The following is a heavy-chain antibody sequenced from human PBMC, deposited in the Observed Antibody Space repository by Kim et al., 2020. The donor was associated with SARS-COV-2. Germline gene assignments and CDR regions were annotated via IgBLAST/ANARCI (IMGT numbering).Heavy chain of an antibody. J-gene: IGHJ5*02. CDR1: GGSISSYY. CDR3: ARLAPKSSSNWFDP. CDR2: IYYSGST. D-gene: IGHD6-6*01. Sequence: SETLSLTCTVSGGSISSYYWSWIRQPPGKGLEWIGYIYYSGSTNYNPSLKSRVTISVDTSKNQFSLKLSSVTAEDTAVYYCARLAPKSSSNWFDPWGQG. V-gene: IGHV4-59*08.